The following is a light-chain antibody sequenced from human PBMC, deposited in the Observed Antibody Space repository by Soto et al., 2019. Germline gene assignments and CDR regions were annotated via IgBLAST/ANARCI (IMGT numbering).Light chain of an antibody. V-gene: IGKV1-9*01. Sequence: DIQLTQSPSFLSASVGDRVTITCRASQGIYSYLAWYQQQPGKAPKLLIYAASTLQSGVPSRFSGSGSGTEFALTISSLQPKDFATYYCQQLKSYPLTFGGGTKVEIK. J-gene: IGKJ4*01. CDR2: AAS. CDR1: QGIYSY. CDR3: QQLKSYPLT.